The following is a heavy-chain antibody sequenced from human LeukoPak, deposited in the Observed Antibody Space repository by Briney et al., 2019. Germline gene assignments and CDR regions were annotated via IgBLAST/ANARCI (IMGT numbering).Heavy chain of an antibody. J-gene: IGHJ6*03. V-gene: IGHV3-7*01. CDR3: ARALSSGWGYYYYMDV. CDR2: INQDGSER. D-gene: IGHD6-19*01. Sequence: PGGSLRLSRAASGFIFNKFWMSWVRQAPGEGLEWVANINQDGSERYYVDSVKGRFTISRDNAKNSLYLQMNSLRAEDTAVYYCARALSSGWGYYYYMDVWGKGTTVTVSS. CDR1: GFIFNKFW.